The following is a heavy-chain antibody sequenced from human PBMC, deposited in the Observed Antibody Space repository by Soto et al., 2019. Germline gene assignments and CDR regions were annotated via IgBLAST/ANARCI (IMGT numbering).Heavy chain of an antibody. CDR1: VFTFSSYA. V-gene: IGHV3-30-3*01. CDR2: ISYDGSNK. CDR3: ARYFYGSGSYYSFQH. Sequence: GGSLRLSCAASVFTFSSYAMHWVRQAPGKGLEWVAVISYDGSNKYYADSVKGRFTISRDNSKNTLYLQMNSLRAEDTAVYYCARYFYGSGSYYSFQHWGQGTLVTVSS. J-gene: IGHJ1*01. D-gene: IGHD3-10*01.